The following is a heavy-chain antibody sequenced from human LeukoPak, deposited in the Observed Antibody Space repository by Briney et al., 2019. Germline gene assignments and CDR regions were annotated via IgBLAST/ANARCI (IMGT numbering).Heavy chain of an antibody. D-gene: IGHD2-2*02. Sequence: GGSLRLSCAASGFSFNTYTMRWVRQAPGKGLEYVSGIASNGGTKYYADSVKGRFTISRDNFKNTVYLQMDSLRTEDMAVYYCAREYCTTNNCYIWGLGYWGQGTLVTVSS. J-gene: IGHJ4*02. CDR1: GFSFNTYT. CDR2: IASNGGTK. V-gene: IGHV3-64*02. CDR3: AREYCTTNNCYIWGLGY.